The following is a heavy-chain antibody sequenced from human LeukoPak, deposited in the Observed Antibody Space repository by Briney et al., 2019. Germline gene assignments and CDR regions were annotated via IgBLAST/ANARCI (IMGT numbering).Heavy chain of an antibody. CDR2: IYYSGST. D-gene: IGHD3-3*01. V-gene: IGHV4-38-2*02. CDR3: ARDCSWSGSTALDY. Sequence: SETLSLTCTVSGYSISSGYYWGWIRQPPGKGLEWIGSIYYSGSTYYNPSLKSRVTISVDTSKNQFSLKLSSVTAADTAVYYCARDCSWSGSTALDYWGQGTLVTVSS. J-gene: IGHJ4*02. CDR1: GYSISSGYY.